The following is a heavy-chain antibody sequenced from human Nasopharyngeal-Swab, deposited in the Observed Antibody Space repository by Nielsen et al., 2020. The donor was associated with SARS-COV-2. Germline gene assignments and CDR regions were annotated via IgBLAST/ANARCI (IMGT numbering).Heavy chain of an antibody. V-gene: IGHV1-46*01. D-gene: IGHD1-7*01. CDR2: INPTDGST. J-gene: IGHJ6*02. Sequence: WVRQALGQGLEWMGIINPTDGSTSYAQKFEGRVTMTRVTSTSTVYMELNSLRSEDTAVYYCARVLPFRITGTSGMDVWGPGTTVTASS. CDR3: ARVLPFRITGTSGMDV.